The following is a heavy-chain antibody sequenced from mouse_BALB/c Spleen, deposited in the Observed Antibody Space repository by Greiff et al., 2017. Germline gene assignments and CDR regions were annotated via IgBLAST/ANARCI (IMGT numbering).Heavy chain of an antibody. D-gene: IGHD2-4*01. V-gene: IGHV1-69*02. CDR1: GYTFTSYW. J-gene: IGHJ4*01. CDR2: IYPSDSYT. Sequence: QVQLQQSGAELVRPGASVKLSCKASGYTFTSYWINWVKQRPGQGLEWIGNIYPSDSYTNYNQKFKDKATLTVDKSSSTAYMQLSSPTSEDSAVYYCTIYYDYDDYAMDYWGQGTSVTVSS. CDR3: TIYYDYDDYAMDY.